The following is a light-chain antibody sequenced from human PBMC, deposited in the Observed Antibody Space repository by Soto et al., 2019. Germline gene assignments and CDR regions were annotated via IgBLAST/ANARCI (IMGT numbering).Light chain of an antibody. Sequence: DVQMTQSPSTLSASVGDRVTITCRASQGISNWLAWHQQKPGKAPKLLIYKASSLESGVPSRFSGSGSGTEFTLTTSSLQPDDVATYYCQQYNSYRAFGQGTKVEIK. CDR2: KAS. V-gene: IGKV1-5*03. CDR3: QQYNSYRA. J-gene: IGKJ1*01. CDR1: QGISNW.